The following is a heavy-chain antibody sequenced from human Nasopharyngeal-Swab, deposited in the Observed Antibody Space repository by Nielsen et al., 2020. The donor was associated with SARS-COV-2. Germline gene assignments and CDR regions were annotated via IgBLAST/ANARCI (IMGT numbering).Heavy chain of an antibody. CDR3: ARGVDSSGWYSYYYYYGMDV. CDR1: GGSISSSGYY. Sequence: SETLSLTCTVSGGSISSSGYYWSWIRQPPGKGLEWIGEINHSGSTNYNPSLKSRVTISVDTSKNQFSLKLSSVTAADTAVYYCARGVDSSGWYSYYYYYGMDVWGQGTTVTVSS. V-gene: IGHV4-39*07. J-gene: IGHJ6*02. D-gene: IGHD6-19*01. CDR2: INHSGST.